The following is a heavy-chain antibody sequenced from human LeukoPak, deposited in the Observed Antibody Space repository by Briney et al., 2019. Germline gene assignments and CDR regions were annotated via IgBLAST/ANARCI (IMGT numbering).Heavy chain of an antibody. V-gene: IGHV4-61*01. CDR2: IYYSGST. D-gene: IGHD4-11*01. Sequence: SETLSLTCTVSGGSVSSGTYYWSWIRQPPGKGLEWIGFIYYSGSTNYNPSLKSRVTISVDTFKNQFSLKLSSVTAAATAVYYCARMYSNYFDYWGQGTLVTVSS. J-gene: IGHJ4*02. CDR1: GGSVSSGTYY. CDR3: ARMYSNYFDY.